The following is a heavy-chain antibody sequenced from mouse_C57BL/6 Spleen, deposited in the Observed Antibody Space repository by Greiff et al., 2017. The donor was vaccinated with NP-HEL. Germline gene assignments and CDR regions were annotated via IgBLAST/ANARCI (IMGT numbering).Heavy chain of an antibody. CDR2: ISDGGSYT. Sequence: EVKVVESGGGLVKPGGSLKLSCAASGFTFSSYAMSWVRQTPEKRLEWVATISDGGSYTYYPDNVKGRFTISRDNAKNNLYLQMSHLKSEDTAMYYCARDRGYYGSSFQYYFDYWGQGTTLTVSS. CDR3: ARDRGYYGSSFQYYFDY. CDR1: GFTFSSYA. J-gene: IGHJ2*01. D-gene: IGHD1-1*01. V-gene: IGHV5-4*01.